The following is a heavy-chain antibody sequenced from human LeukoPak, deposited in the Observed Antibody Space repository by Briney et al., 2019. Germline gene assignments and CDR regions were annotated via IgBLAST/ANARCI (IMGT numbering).Heavy chain of an antibody. J-gene: IGHJ4*02. CDR1: GLSFSNSV. CDR3: ARAFPYYYDSSGYYYDL. CDR2: IYSGGST. D-gene: IGHD3-22*01. Sequence: PGRSLSLSCAAPGLSFSNSVRHWVRQPPGKGLEWVSFIYSGGSTYYAHSLKGRFTISRHNSKNTLYLQMNSLRAEDTAVYYCARAFPYYYDSSGYYYDLWVQGTLVTVSS. V-gene: IGHV3-53*04.